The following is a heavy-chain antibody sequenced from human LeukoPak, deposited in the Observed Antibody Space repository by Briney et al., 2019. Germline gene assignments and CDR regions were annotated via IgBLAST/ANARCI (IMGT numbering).Heavy chain of an antibody. CDR3: TRYNNDHFDY. D-gene: IGHD1-14*01. CDR2: IAYDGSRA. Sequence: GRSLRLSCAGSGFTFGGYGMHWFRQTPGKGLEWVAVIAYDGSRAFYADSVKGRFTISRDNSKNTMSVQMDDLRAEDTAVNYCTRYNNDHFDYWGQGTLVTVSS. V-gene: IGHV3-33*01. CDR1: GFTFGGYG. J-gene: IGHJ4*02.